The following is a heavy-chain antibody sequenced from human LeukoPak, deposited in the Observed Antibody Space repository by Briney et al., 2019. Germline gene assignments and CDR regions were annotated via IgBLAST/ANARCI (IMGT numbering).Heavy chain of an antibody. J-gene: IGHJ4*02. Sequence: SETLSLTCTVSGGTISSYYWSWIRKPPGKGLEWIGYIYYSGSTNYNPSLKSRVTISVDTSKNQFSLKLSSVTAADTAVYYCARGPWQYYFDYWGQGTLVTVSS. V-gene: IGHV4-59*01. D-gene: IGHD5-12*01. CDR1: GGTISSYY. CDR3: ARGPWQYYFDY. CDR2: IYYSGST.